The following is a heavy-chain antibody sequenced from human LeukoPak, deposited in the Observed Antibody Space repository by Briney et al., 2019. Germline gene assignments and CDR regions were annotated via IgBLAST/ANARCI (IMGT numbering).Heavy chain of an antibody. Sequence: SETLSLTCAVYGGSFSGYYWSWIRQPPGKGLEWIGEINHSGSTNYNPSLKSRVTISVDTSKNQFSLKLSSVTAADTAVYYCASRDTAMVTVDYWGQGTLVTVSS. CDR2: INHSGST. D-gene: IGHD5-18*01. J-gene: IGHJ4*02. CDR3: ASRDTAMVTVDY. CDR1: GGSFSGYY. V-gene: IGHV4-34*01.